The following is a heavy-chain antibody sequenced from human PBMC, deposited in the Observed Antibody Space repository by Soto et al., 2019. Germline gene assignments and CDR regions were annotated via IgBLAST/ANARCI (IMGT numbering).Heavy chain of an antibody. Sequence: LSLTCTVSGGSLSNYYWSWIRQPPGKGLEWIGYIYYSGSTNYNPSLKSRVTISVDTSKNQFSLKLSSVTAADTAVYYCSRDLVYCSGGSCYLNWFDPWGQGTLVTVSS. J-gene: IGHJ5*02. CDR3: SRDLVYCSGGSCYLNWFDP. V-gene: IGHV4-59*01. D-gene: IGHD2-15*01. CDR1: GGSLSNYY. CDR2: IYYSGST.